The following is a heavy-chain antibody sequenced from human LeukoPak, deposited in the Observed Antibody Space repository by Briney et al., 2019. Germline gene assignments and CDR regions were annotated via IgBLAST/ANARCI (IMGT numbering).Heavy chain of an antibody. Sequence: GGSLRLSCAASGFTFSSYAMSWVRQAPGKGLEWVSAISSSGGWPYYADSVKGRFTISRDNSKNTLYLQMNSLRAEDTAVYYCVKDPYSSSSGGPYAMDVWGQGATVTVSS. V-gene: IGHV3-23*01. D-gene: IGHD6-6*01. J-gene: IGHJ6*02. CDR1: GFTFSSYA. CDR2: ISSSGGWP. CDR3: VKDPYSSSSGGPYAMDV.